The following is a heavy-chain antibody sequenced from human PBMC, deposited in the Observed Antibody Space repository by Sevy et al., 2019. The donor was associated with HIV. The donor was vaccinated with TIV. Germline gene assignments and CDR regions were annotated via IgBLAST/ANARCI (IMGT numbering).Heavy chain of an antibody. V-gene: IGHV3-33*06. D-gene: IGHD3-10*01. CDR3: AKSGDYYGSGSYYHYYYYMDV. CDR1: GFTFSSYG. J-gene: IGHJ6*03. Sequence: GGSLRLSCAASGFTFSSYGMHWVRQAPGKGLEWVAVIWYDGSNKYYADSVKGRFTISRDNSKNTLYLQMNSLRAEDTAVYYCAKSGDYYGSGSYYHYYYYMDVWGKGTTVIVSS. CDR2: IWYDGSNK.